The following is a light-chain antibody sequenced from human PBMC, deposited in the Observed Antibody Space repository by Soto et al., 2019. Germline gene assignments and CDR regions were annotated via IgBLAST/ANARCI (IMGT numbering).Light chain of an antibody. CDR2: AAS. J-gene: IGKJ5*01. CDR3: QQSDSIPIT. V-gene: IGKV1-39*01. Sequence: DIQMSQSPSSVSASLGDQVNIXXRESQTISRNLNWDQQKPGKAPKLXIYAASTLQSGVPSRFSGSGSGTDFTLAISSLQPEDFATYYCQQSDSIPITFGQGTRLEIK. CDR1: QTISRN.